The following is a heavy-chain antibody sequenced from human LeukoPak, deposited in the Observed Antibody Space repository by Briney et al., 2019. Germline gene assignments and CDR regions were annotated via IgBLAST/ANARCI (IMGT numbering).Heavy chain of an antibody. D-gene: IGHD5-12*01. CDR1: GFTFSSYW. CDR3: AKDLGGSTDY. CDR2: IRGST. V-gene: IGHV3-23*01. Sequence: GGSLRLSCAASGFTFSSYWMSWVRQAPGKGLEWVSLIRGSTYYADSVKGRFTISRDNSQNTLYLQMNSLRAEDTALYYCAKDLGGSTDYWGQGTLVTVSS. J-gene: IGHJ4*02.